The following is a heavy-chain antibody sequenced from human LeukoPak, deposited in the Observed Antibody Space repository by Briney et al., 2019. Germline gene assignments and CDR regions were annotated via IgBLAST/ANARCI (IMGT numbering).Heavy chain of an antibody. CDR3: ARGDYGDYGGNWFDP. Sequence: SETLSLTCAVYGGSFSGYYWTWIRQPPGKGLEWTGEINHSGSTNYKPSLKSRVTISADMSKNQLSLKLSSVTAADTAVYYCARGDYGDYGGNWFDPWGQGTLVTVPS. J-gene: IGHJ5*02. CDR1: GGSFSGYY. V-gene: IGHV4-34*01. CDR2: INHSGST. D-gene: IGHD4-17*01.